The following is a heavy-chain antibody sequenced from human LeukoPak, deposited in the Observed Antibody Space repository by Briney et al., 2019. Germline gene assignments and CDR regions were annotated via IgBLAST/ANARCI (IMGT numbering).Heavy chain of an antibody. Sequence: VSCKAXGYTFTSYGISWVRQAPGQXLXXMGWISAHNGHATYEQKVEGRVTMTIDPSTSTAYMELRTLRSDDTAVYFCARAVVVLAAPDYWGQGTQVTVSS. CDR3: ARAVVVLAAPDY. V-gene: IGHV1-18*01. D-gene: IGHD2-15*01. CDR1: GYTFTSYG. CDR2: ISAHNGHA. J-gene: IGHJ4*02.